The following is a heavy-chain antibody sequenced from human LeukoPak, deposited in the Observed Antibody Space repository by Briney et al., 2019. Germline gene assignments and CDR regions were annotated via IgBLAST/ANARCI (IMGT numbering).Heavy chain of an antibody. CDR2: ISGSGGST. Sequence: GGSLRLSCAASGFTFSSYAMSWVRQAPGKGLEWVSAISGSGGSTYYADSVKGRFTISRDNSKNTLYLQMNSLRAEDTAVYYCAKGGYSYGYEEVFDYWGQGTLLTVSS. D-gene: IGHD5-18*01. CDR3: AKGGYSYGYEEVFDY. V-gene: IGHV3-23*01. CDR1: GFTFSSYA. J-gene: IGHJ4*02.